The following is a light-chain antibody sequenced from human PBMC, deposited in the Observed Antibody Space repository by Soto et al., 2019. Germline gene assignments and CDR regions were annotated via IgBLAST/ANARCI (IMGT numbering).Light chain of an antibody. J-gene: IGLJ3*02. CDR2: STN. V-gene: IGLV8-61*01. CDR1: SGSVSTSNY. CDR3: VLYVGGGVGV. Sequence: QTVVTQEPSFSVSPGGTVTLTCGLSSGSVSTSNYPTWYQQTPGQSPRTLIYSTNSRSSGVPDRFFGSILGSKAALTITGAQADDESHYYCVLYVGGGVGVFGGGTKVTVL.